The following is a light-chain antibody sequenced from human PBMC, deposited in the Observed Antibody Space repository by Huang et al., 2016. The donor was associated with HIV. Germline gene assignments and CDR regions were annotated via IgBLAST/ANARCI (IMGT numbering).Light chain of an antibody. J-gene: IGKJ1*01. CDR2: EIS. CDR1: KNISSW. CDR3: QYGET. Sequence: DIQMTQSPSTLSAFVGDRLTTTCRASKNISSWLAWYQQKTGKAPRLLIYEISSLESGVTARFSGSGSGTEFTRTISRLQPDDIGTYYCQYGETFGQGSKVEVK. V-gene: IGKV1-5*03.